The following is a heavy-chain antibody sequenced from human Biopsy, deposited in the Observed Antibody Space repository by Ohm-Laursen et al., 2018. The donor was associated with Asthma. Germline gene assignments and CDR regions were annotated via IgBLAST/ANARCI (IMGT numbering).Heavy chain of an antibody. J-gene: IGHJ6*02. V-gene: IGHV1-69*13. CDR2: IMTVFGTT. CDR3: ARCQVGYSSGWSLLLKKIYYSGMDV. Sequence: SVKVSCKAPGGTFSNFAISWVRQAPGQGLEWLGGIMTVFGTTNYAQKFQGRVTITADESRSTAYMEVTSLRSEDTAIYYCARCQVGYSSGWSLLLKKIYYSGMDVWGQGTAVTVSS. CDR1: GGTFSNFA. D-gene: IGHD6-19*01.